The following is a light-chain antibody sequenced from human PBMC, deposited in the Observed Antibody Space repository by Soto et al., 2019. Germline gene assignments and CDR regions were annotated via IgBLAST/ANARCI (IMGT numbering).Light chain of an antibody. J-gene: IGLJ1*01. Sequence: QSVLTQTPSASGTPGQRVTISCSGSSPNIGTNAVNWCQQLPGTAPRLLIYSNDQRPPGVPDRFSGSKSGTSASLAISGLQSEDEADYYCLSYADTAYVFGTGTKVTVL. V-gene: IGLV1-44*01. CDR2: SND. CDR1: SPNIGTNA. CDR3: LSYADTAYV.